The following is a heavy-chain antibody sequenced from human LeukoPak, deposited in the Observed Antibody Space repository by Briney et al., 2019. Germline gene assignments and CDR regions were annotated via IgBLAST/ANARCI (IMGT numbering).Heavy chain of an antibody. D-gene: IGHD1-14*01. CDR1: GYTFTGYY. Sequence: EASVKVSCKASGYTFTGYYMHWVRQAPGQGLEWMGWINPNSGGTNYAQKFQGRVTMTRDTSISTAYMELSRLRSDDTAVYYCARDLSSCPSEPYYVGYGCLLSLVNVVS. J-gene: IGHJ4*02. CDR2: INPNSGGT. CDR3: ARDLSSCPSEPYYVGY. V-gene: IGHV1-2*02.